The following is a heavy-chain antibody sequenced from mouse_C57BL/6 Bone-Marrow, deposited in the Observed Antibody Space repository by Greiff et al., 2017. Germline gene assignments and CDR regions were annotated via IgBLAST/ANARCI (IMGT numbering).Heavy chain of an antibody. Sequence: QVQLQQPGAELVMPGASVKLSCKASGYTFTSYWMHWVKQRPGQGLEWIGELDPSDSYTNYNQKFKGKSTLTVDKSSSTAYLQLSSLKSEDTAVFYCARDWDGVDYWGQGTTLTVAS. D-gene: IGHD4-1*01. J-gene: IGHJ2*01. CDR1: GYTFTSYW. V-gene: IGHV1-69*01. CDR2: LDPSDSYT. CDR3: ARDWDGVDY.